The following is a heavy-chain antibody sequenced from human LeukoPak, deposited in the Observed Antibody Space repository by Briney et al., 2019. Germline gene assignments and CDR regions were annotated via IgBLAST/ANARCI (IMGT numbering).Heavy chain of an antibody. Sequence: SETLSLTCTVSGGSISSSSYSWGWVRQPPGKGLEWIGSIYYSGSTYYNPSLKSRVTISVDTSKNQFSLKLSSVTAADTAVYYCASSLRFLEWPTQILGMDVWGQGTTVTVSS. CDR3: ASSLRFLEWPTQILGMDV. J-gene: IGHJ6*02. V-gene: IGHV4-39*01. CDR1: GGSISSSSYS. D-gene: IGHD3-3*01. CDR2: IYYSGST.